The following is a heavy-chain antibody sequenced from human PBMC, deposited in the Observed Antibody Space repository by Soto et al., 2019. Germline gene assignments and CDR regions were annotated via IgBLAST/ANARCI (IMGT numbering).Heavy chain of an antibody. CDR1: GYTFTSYG. J-gene: IGHJ4*02. CDR3: ARDPYY. V-gene: IGHV1-18*01. CDR2: ISAYNGNT. Sequence: ASVKVSCKASGYTFTSYGISWVRQAPGQGLEWMGWISAYNGNTNYAQKLQGRVTISRDNSKNTLYLQMNSLRAEDTAVYYCARDPYYWGQGTLVTVSS.